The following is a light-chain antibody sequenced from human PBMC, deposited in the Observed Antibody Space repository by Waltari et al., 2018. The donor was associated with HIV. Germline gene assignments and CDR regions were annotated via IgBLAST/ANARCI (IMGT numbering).Light chain of an antibody. Sequence: QSALTQPASVSGSPGQSIPITCTGTSSDVGGYHYVSWYQQHPGKAPKLMIYDVSNRPSGVSNRFSGSKSGNTASLTISGLQAEDEADYYCSSYTSSSPYVFGTGTKVTVL. CDR2: DVS. V-gene: IGLV2-14*03. J-gene: IGLJ1*01. CDR1: SSDVGGYHY. CDR3: SSYTSSSPYV.